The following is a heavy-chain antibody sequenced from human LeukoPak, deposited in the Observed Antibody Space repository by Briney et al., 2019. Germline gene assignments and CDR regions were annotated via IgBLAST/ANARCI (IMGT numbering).Heavy chain of an antibody. D-gene: IGHD5-18*01. CDR2: ISSSGRTI. Sequence: GGSLRLSCADSGCTFSSYEMNWVRQAPGKGLEWVSYISSSGRTIYYADSVKGRFTISRDNAKNSLYLQMNSLRAEDTAVYYCARDSGGGDTAIWGPYYFDYWGQGTLVTVSS. CDR1: GCTFSSYE. V-gene: IGHV3-48*03. J-gene: IGHJ4*02. CDR3: ARDSGGGDTAIWGPYYFDY.